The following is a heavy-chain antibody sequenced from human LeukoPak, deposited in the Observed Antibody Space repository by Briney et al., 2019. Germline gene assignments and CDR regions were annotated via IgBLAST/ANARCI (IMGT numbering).Heavy chain of an antibody. Sequence: QTGGSLRLSCAASGFTFSSYGMHWVRQAPGKGLEWVAVISYDGSNKYYADSVKGRFTISRDNSKNTLYLQMYSLRAEDTAVYYCARDICTGIAAARCDAFDIWGQGTMVTVSS. V-gene: IGHV3-30*03. CDR1: GFTFSSYG. CDR3: ARDICTGIAAARCDAFDI. J-gene: IGHJ3*02. D-gene: IGHD6-13*01. CDR2: ISYDGSNK.